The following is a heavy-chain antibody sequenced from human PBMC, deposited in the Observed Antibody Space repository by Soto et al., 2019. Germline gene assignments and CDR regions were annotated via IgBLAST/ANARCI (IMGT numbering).Heavy chain of an antibody. CDR1: GFTFSNAW. J-gene: IGHJ4*02. CDR2: IKSKTDGGTT. Sequence: GGSLRLSCAASGFTFSNAWMSWVRQAPRKGLEWVGRIKSKTDGGTTDYAAPVKGRFTISRDDSKNTLYLQMNSLKTEDTAVYYCTTDFIVQMTTVTTFDYWGQGTLVTVSS. CDR3: TTDFIVQMTTVTTFDY. V-gene: IGHV3-15*01. D-gene: IGHD4-17*01.